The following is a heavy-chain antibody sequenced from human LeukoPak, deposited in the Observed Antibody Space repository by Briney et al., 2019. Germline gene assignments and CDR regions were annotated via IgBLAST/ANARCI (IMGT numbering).Heavy chain of an antibody. J-gene: IGHJ5*02. Sequence: ASVKLSCKASGYTFTDYYMHWVRQAPGQGLEWMGWISPNSDDTNYAQKFQGRVTMTRDTSVSTAYMELSSLRSDDTAVYYCARSNIATRRGHNWFDPWGQGTRVSVSS. V-gene: IGHV1-2*02. CDR1: GYTFTDYY. CDR2: ISPNSDDT. D-gene: IGHD6-6*01. CDR3: ARSNIATRRGHNWFDP.